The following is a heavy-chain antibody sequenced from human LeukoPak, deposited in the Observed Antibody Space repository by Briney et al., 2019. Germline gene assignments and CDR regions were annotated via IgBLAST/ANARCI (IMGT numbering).Heavy chain of an antibody. CDR3: ARDVPYSSGWSYYYYGMDV. J-gene: IGHJ6*02. D-gene: IGHD6-19*01. CDR1: GYTFTSYY. CDR2: INPSGGST. V-gene: IGHV1-46*01. Sequence: ASVKVSCKAPGYTFTSYYMHWVRQAPGQGLEWMGIINPSGGSTSYAQKFQGRVTMTRDTSTSTVYMELSSLRSEDTAVYYCARDVPYSSGWSYYYYGMDVWGQGTTVTVSS.